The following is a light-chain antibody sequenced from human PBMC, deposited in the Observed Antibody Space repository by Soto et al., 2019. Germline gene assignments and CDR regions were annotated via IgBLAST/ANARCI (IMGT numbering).Light chain of an antibody. V-gene: IGKV3-11*01. CDR3: QQYNSWSSIT. Sequence: EIVLTQSPATLSLSPGERATLSCRASQSVSSYLAWYQQKPGQAPRLLIYDASNRATGIPARFSGSGSGTDFTLTISSLEPEDFAFYYCQQYNSWSSITFGQGTRLEIK. CDR2: DAS. CDR1: QSVSSY. J-gene: IGKJ5*01.